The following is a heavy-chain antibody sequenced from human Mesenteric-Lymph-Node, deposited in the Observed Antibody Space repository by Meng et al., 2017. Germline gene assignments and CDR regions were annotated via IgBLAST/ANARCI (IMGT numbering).Heavy chain of an antibody. V-gene: IGHV3-11*04. CDR3: ARGHGFLNWFDP. CDR2: ISPTGGSL. D-gene: IGHD2/OR15-2a*01. CDR1: GFTLSDYY. Sequence: QVQLVESGGGLVKAGGSLRLSCAASGFTLSDYYMTWIRQPPGQGLEWIVSISPTGGSLYYADSVKGRFSISRDNAKSSLSLQMNSLRLEDTAVYYCARGHGFLNWFDPWGQGTLVTVSS. J-gene: IGHJ5*02.